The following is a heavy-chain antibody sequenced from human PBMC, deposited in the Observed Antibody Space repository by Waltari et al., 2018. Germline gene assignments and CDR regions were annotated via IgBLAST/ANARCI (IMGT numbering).Heavy chain of an antibody. V-gene: IGHV2-5*01. CDR3: AHRPDSTDSLWRYWFDS. Sequence: QITLREAGPTLVQPTQTLTLTCPCSVFSISTSGVPVVWVRQPPGKALEWLAIVSWKDDKRYNPSLKNRVTISKDTSKNHVVLTMSNVDPVDTATYYCAHRPDSTDSLWRYWFDSWGQGTLVTVSS. CDR2: VSWKDDK. D-gene: IGHD3-22*01. CDR1: VFSISTSGVP. J-gene: IGHJ5*01.